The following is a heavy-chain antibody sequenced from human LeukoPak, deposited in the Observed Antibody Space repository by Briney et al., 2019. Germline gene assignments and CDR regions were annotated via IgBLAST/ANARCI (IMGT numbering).Heavy chain of an antibody. J-gene: IGHJ4*02. Sequence: GASVKVSCEASGYTFTGYYMHWVRQAPGQGLEWMGRINPNSGGTNYAQKFQGRVTMTRDTSISTAYMELSRLRSDDTAVYYCARNVYDFWSGYYEARMGYWGQGTLVTVSS. CDR3: ARNVYDFWSGYYEARMGY. CDR2: INPNSGGT. CDR1: GYTFTGYY. V-gene: IGHV1-2*06. D-gene: IGHD3-3*01.